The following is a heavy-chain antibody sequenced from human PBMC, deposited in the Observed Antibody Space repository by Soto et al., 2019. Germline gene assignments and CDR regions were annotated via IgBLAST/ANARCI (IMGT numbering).Heavy chain of an antibody. CDR3: ARHLSETGYDLND. J-gene: IGHJ4*02. V-gene: IGHV4-59*05. D-gene: IGHD5-12*01. CDR1: GDTISHYY. Sequence: SDTLSLTVTIYGDTISHYYWSLNRLPPGKGLEWIGSIYFSGSTCYNSALKSRLAISLDMSKNQFSLNLSSVTDADTAVYYCARHLSETGYDLNDWGQGTPVTVSS. CDR2: IYFSGST.